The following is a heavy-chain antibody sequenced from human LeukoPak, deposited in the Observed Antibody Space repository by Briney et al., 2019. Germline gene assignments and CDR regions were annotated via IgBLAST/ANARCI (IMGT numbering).Heavy chain of an antibody. CDR1: GGSISSSSYY. J-gene: IGHJ3*02. CDR2: IYHSGST. Sequence: SETLSLTCTVSGGSISSSSYYWGWIREPPGKGLEWIGYIYHSGSTYYNPSLKSRVTISVDRSKNQFSLKLSSVTAADTAVYYCAREDSNWNYGGGAFDIWGQGTMVTVSS. CDR3: AREDSNWNYGGGAFDI. V-gene: IGHV4-30-2*01. D-gene: IGHD1-7*01.